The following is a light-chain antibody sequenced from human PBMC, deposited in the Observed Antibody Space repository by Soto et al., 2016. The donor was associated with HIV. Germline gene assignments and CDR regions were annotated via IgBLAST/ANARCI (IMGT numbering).Light chain of an antibody. Sequence: DIVMTQSPLSLPVTPGEPASISCRSSQSLLHRNGYDYLNWYLQKPGQSPQLLIYLGSNRASGVPDRFSGAGSGTDFALKISRVEAEDVGVYYCMQALQTPWTFGQRDQRW. CDR2: LGS. CDR3: MQALQTPWT. V-gene: IGKV2-28*01. CDR1: QSLLHRNGYDY. J-gene: IGKJ1*01.